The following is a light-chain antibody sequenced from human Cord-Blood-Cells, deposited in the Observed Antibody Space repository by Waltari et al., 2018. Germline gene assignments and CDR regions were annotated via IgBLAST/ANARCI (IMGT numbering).Light chain of an antibody. CDR1: SSAVGGHHY. CDR3: SSYTSSSTWV. V-gene: IGLV2-14*01. Sequence: QSALTQPASVSGSPGLSITISRTGPSSAVGGHHYVSWYQQHPGKAPKLMIYDVSKRPSGVSNRFSGSKSGNTASLTISGLQAEDEADYYCSSYTSSSTWVFGGGTKLTVL. CDR2: DVS. J-gene: IGLJ3*02.